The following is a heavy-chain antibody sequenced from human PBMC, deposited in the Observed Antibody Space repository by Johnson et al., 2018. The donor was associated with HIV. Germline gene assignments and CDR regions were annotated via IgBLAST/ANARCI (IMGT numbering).Heavy chain of an antibody. Sequence: VQLVESGGGVVRPGGSLRLSCAASGFTFDDYGMSWVRQAPGKGLEWVSGINWNGGSTGYADSVKGRFTISRDNAKNSLYLRMNSLRAEDTALYYCARGGYRYDTGVLGAFDIWGQGTMVTVSS. J-gene: IGHJ3*02. CDR2: INWNGGST. V-gene: IGHV3-20*04. D-gene: IGHD6-13*01. CDR1: GFTFDDYG. CDR3: ARGGYRYDTGVLGAFDI.